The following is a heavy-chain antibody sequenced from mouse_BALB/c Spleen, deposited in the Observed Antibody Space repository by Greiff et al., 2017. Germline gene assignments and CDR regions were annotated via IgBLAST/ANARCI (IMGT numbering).Heavy chain of an antibody. CDR3: ARSYGNQEYFDY. CDR1: GFTFSSYA. V-gene: IGHV5-9-4*01. D-gene: IGHD2-10*02. CDR2: ISSGGSYT. Sequence: EVKLVESGGGLVKPGGSLKLSCAASGFTFSSYAMSWVRQSPEKRLEWVAEISSGGSYTYYPDTVTGRFTISRDNAKNTLYLEMSSLRSEDTAMYYCARSYGNQEYFDYWGQGTTLTVSS. J-gene: IGHJ2*01.